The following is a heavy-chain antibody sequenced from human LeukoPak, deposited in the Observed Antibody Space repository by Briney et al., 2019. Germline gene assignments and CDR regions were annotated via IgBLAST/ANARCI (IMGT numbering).Heavy chain of an antibody. CDR2: INPDSGGT. V-gene: IGHV1-2*02. J-gene: IGHJ4*02. D-gene: IGHD3-10*01. CDR3: ARGRFYTSGSYYNRLDY. Sequence: VSVKVSCKASGYTFTGYYIHWVRQAPGQGLEWMGWINPDSGGTNYAQKFQGRVTMTWDTSISTAYMELSRLRSDDTAIYYCARGRFYTSGSYYNRLDYWGQGTLVTVSS. CDR1: GYTFTGYY.